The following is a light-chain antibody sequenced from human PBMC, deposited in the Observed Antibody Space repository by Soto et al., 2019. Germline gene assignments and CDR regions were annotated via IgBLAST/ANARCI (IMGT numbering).Light chain of an antibody. Sequence: EIVLTQSPGTLSLSPGERATLSCRASQGISSRYLAWYQQKPDQAPRLLIYGASTRATGVPARFSGSGSGTEFTLTISSLQSEDFALYYCQQYNNWPLTFGGGTKVDIK. CDR3: QQYNNWPLT. CDR2: GAS. V-gene: IGKV3-15*01. J-gene: IGKJ4*01. CDR1: QGISSRY.